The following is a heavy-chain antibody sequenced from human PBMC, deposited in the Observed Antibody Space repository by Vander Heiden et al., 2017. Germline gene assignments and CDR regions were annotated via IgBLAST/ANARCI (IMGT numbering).Heavy chain of an antibody. D-gene: IGHD6-13*01. V-gene: IGHV3-23*01. CDR2: IGGSGGST. Sequence: EVQLLESGGGLVQPGGSLRPACAASGFTFSGYAMSWVRQAPGKGLEWVSAIGGSGGSTYYADSVKGRFTISRDNSKNTLYLQMNSLRAEDTAVYYCAKGLSRIAAAGMGGYWGQGTLVTVSS. CDR1: GFTFSGYA. J-gene: IGHJ4*02. CDR3: AKGLSRIAAAGMGGY.